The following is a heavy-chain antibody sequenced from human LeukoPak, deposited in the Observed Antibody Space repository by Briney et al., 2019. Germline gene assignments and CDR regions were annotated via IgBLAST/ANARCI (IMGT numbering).Heavy chain of an antibody. Sequence: GGSLRLSCAASGFTFDDYGMSWVRQAPGKGLEWVSGINWNGGSTGYADSVKGRFTISRDNSKNSLYLQMNSLRAEDTAVYYCASGRRYSSSPVSYFDYWGQGTLVTVSS. CDR2: INWNGGST. D-gene: IGHD6-6*01. CDR3: ASGRRYSSSPVSYFDY. V-gene: IGHV3-20*04. J-gene: IGHJ4*02. CDR1: GFTFDDYG.